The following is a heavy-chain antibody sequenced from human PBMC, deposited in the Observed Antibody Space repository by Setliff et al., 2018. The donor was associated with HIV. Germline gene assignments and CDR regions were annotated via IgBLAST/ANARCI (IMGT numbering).Heavy chain of an antibody. V-gene: IGHV3-11*01. Sequence: GGSLRLSCEASGFSFSDYYMNWIRQTPGKGPELISSISGSGNTRQYADFMKGRITVARDPAKNSLFLQMNSRKAEDTAVYYCARADNPSEYSYGTGYWFDPWGQGTLVTVSS. CDR1: GFSFSDYY. CDR2: ISGSGNTR. D-gene: IGHD5-18*01. J-gene: IGHJ5*02. CDR3: ARADNPSEYSYGTGYWFDP.